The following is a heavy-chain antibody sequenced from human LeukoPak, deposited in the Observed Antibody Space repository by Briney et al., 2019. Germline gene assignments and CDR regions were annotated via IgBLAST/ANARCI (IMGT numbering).Heavy chain of an antibody. J-gene: IGHJ3*02. CDR2: ISTNTENP. CDR1: GYTFTKFA. V-gene: IGHV7-4-1*02. Sequence: ASVKVSCKASGYTFTKFAMNWLRQAPGQGLEWMGWISTNTENPTYAQGFTGRLVFSLDTSISTAYLQISRLEAEDTAVYYCARTRYCDSTSCLGGRGAFDMWGQGTMVTVSS. CDR3: ARTRYCDSTSCLGGRGAFDM. D-gene: IGHD2-2*01.